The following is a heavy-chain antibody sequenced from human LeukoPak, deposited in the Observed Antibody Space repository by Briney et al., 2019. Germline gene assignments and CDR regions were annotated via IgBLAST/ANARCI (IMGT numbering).Heavy chain of an antibody. CDR1: GGSISSYY. CDR2: IYYSGST. CDR3: ARRTYSSGWYVDY. J-gene: IGHJ4*02. D-gene: IGHD6-19*01. Sequence: SETLSLTCTDSGGSISSYYWSWIRQPPGKGLEWIGYIYYSGSTNYNPSLKSRVTISVDTSKNQFSLKLSSVTAADTAVYYCARRTYSSGWYVDYWGQGTLVTVSS. V-gene: IGHV4-59*08.